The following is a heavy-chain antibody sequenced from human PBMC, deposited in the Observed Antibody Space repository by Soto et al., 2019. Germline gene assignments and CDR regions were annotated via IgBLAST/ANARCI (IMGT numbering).Heavy chain of an antibody. D-gene: IGHD6-13*01. J-gene: IGHJ6*04. CDR2: ISWNSGSI. CDR1: GFTFDDYA. Sequence: EVQLVESGGGLVQPGRSLRLSCAASGFTFDDYAMHWVRQAPGKGLEWVSGISWNSGSIGYADSVKGRFTISRDNAKNSLYLQMNSLRAEDTALYYCAKDMAQAAGLMDVWGKGTTVTVSS. CDR3: AKDMAQAAGLMDV. V-gene: IGHV3-9*01.